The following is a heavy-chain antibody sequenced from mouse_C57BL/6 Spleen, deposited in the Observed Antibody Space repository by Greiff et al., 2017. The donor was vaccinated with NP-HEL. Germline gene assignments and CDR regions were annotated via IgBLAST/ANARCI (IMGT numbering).Heavy chain of an antibody. Sequence: VQLQQSGPELVKPGASVKISCKASGYAFSSSWMNWLKQRPGTGLEWIGRLYPGDGDTNYNGTFKGKATLTADKSSSTAYMQLSSLTSEDSAVYFCARPASTPFDYWGQGTTLTVSS. J-gene: IGHJ2*01. D-gene: IGHD1-2*01. CDR3: ARPASTPFDY. V-gene: IGHV1-82*01. CDR1: GYAFSSSW. CDR2: LYPGDGDT.